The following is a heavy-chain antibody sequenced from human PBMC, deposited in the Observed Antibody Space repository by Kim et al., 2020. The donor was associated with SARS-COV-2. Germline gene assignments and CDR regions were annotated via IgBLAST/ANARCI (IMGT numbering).Heavy chain of an antibody. J-gene: IGHJ4*02. V-gene: IGHV4-39*01. Sequence: KGRVTISVDTSKNQFSLKLSSVTAADTAVYYCARHPFYDYVWGSYRPFDYWGQGTLVTVSS. CDR3: ARHPFYDYVWGSYRPFDY. D-gene: IGHD3-16*02.